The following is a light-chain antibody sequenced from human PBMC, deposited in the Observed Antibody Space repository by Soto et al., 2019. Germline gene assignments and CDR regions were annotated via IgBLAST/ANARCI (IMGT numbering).Light chain of an antibody. CDR2: EVS. CDR1: SSDVGSYNR. V-gene: IGLV2-18*02. Sequence: QSVLTQPPSVSGSPGQSVTISCTGTSSDVGSYNRVSWYQQPPGTATKLMIYEVSNRPSGVPDRFSGSKSGNTASLTISGFQVEDEADYYCNSYTSSNTYVFGTGTKV. J-gene: IGLJ1*01. CDR3: NSYTSSNTYV.